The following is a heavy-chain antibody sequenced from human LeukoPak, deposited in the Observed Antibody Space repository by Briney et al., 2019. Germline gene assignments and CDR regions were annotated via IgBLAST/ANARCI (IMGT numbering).Heavy chain of an antibody. Sequence: PSETLSLTCTVSGGSVSSGSYYWSWIRQPPGKGLEWIGYIYYSGSTNYNPSLKSRVTISVDTSKNQFSLKLSSVTAADTAVYYRARDGYYGSGSYSVYYFDYWGQGTLVTVSS. J-gene: IGHJ4*02. D-gene: IGHD3-10*01. CDR2: IYYSGST. CDR1: GGSVSSGSYY. CDR3: ARDGYYGSGSYSVYYFDY. V-gene: IGHV4-61*01.